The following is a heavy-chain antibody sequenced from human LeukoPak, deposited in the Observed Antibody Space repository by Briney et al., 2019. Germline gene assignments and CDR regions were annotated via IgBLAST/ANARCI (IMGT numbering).Heavy chain of an antibody. Sequence: ASVKVSCKASGYTFTSYGISWVRQAPGQGLEWMGWISAYNGNTNYAQKLQDRVTMTTDTSTSTAYMELRSLRSDDTAVYYCARSPHEEGIVPAAKDCWGQGTLVTVSS. J-gene: IGHJ4*02. CDR1: GYTFTSYG. V-gene: IGHV1-18*01. D-gene: IGHD2-2*01. CDR3: ARSPHEEGIVPAAKDC. CDR2: ISAYNGNT.